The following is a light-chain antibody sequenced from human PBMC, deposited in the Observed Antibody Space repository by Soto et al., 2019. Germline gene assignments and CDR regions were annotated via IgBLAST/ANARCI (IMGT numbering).Light chain of an antibody. CDR1: QSISTN. CDR2: KAS. J-gene: IGKJ4*01. Sequence: DIEMTQSPFTLSASVGDRVTITCRASQSISTNLAWYQQKPGKTPNLLIYKASTLQSGVPSRFSGSGFGTECTLTVNSLQPDDFATYFCQHYNEYPLTFGGGTKVEIK. CDR3: QHYNEYPLT. V-gene: IGKV1-5*03.